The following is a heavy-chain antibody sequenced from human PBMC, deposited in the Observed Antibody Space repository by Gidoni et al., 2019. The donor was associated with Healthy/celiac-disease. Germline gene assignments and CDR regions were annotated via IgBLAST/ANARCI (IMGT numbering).Heavy chain of an antibody. J-gene: IGHJ6*02. CDR1: GFTFSSYS. CDR2: ISSSSSYI. V-gene: IGHV3-21*01. CDR3: ARDQYYYDSSGYDGLLYYYGMDV. D-gene: IGHD3-22*01. Sequence: EVQLVESGGGLVKPGGSLRLSCAASGFTFSSYSMNWVRQAPGKGLEWVSSISSSSSYIYYADSVKGRFTISRDNAKNSLYLQMNSLRAEDTAVYYCARDQYYYDSSGYDGLLYYYGMDVWGQGTTVTVSS.